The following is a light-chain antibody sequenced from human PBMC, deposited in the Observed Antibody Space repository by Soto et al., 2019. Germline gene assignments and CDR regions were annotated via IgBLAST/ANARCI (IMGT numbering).Light chain of an antibody. Sequence: DIQMTQSPSSLSASVEDRVTITCRASQSISNHLNWYQQKPGKAPKLLIFAASSLQSGVHSRFSGSRSGPDFTLTISSLQPEDFATYYCKQSYSSPPTFGQGTKVDIK. CDR1: QSISNH. V-gene: IGKV1-39*01. CDR3: KQSYSSPPT. CDR2: AAS. J-gene: IGKJ1*01.